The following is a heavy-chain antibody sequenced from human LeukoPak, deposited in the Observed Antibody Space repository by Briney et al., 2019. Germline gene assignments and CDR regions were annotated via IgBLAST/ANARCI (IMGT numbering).Heavy chain of an antibody. D-gene: IGHD4-17*01. J-gene: IGHJ4*02. V-gene: IGHV3-23*01. CDR3: ARGYYGDYVSAY. Sequence: AGGSLRLSCAASGFTFSTYAMTWVRQAPGKGLEWVSAISGGGGYTYYADSVKGRFTISRDNSKNTLSLQVNSMRAEDTALYYCARGYYGDYVSAYWGQGTLITVSS. CDR2: ISGGGGYT. CDR1: GFTFSTYA.